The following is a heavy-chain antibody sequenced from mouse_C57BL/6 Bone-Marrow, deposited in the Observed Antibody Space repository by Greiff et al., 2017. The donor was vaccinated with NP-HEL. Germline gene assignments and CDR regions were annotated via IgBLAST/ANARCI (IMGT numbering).Heavy chain of an antibody. Sequence: VQLQQSGAELVKPGASVKISCKASGYAFSSYWMNWVKQRPGKGLEWIGQIYPGDGDTNYNGKFKGKATLTADKSSSTAYMQLSSLTSEDSAVYFCAALITTVVATEWYFDVWGTGTTVTVSS. J-gene: IGHJ1*03. D-gene: IGHD1-1*01. CDR2: IYPGDGDT. CDR3: AALITTVVATEWYFDV. V-gene: IGHV1-80*01. CDR1: GYAFSSYW.